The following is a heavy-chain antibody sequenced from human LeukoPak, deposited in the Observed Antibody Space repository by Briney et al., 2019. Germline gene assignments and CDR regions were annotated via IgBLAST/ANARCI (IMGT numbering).Heavy chain of an antibody. D-gene: IGHD3-22*01. J-gene: IGHJ4*02. Sequence: GGSLRLSCAASGFTFSSYGMHWVRQAPGKGLEWVAFIRYDGSNKYYADSVKGRFTISRDNAKNSLYLQMNSLRAEDTAVYYCARDFYDSSGYYYDYWGQGTLVTVSS. V-gene: IGHV3-30*02. CDR2: IRYDGSNK. CDR1: GFTFSSYG. CDR3: ARDFYDSSGYYYDY.